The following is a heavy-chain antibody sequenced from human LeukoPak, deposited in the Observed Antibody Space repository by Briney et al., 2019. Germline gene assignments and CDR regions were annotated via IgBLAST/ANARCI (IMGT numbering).Heavy chain of an antibody. Sequence: ASVKVSCKASGYTFTCYYMHWLLQAPGQGLEWMGRINPNSGGTNYEHTLQGRGTITRDTSISTAYMELSRLRSDDTAVYYCARDVYDILTCFESPFDPWGQGTLVTVSS. V-gene: IGHV1-2*06. J-gene: IGHJ5*02. CDR2: INPNSGGT. CDR1: GYTFTCYY. D-gene: IGHD3-9*01. CDR3: ARDVYDILTCFESPFDP.